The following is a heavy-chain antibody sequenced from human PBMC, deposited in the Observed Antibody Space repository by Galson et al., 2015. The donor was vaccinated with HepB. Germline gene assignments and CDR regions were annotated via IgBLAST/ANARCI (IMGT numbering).Heavy chain of an antibody. J-gene: IGHJ4*02. V-gene: IGHV3-23*03. CDR2: SSNGGNNT. Sequence: SLRLSCAASGFTFRTLAMSWVRHTPGKGLECVSVSSNGGNNTYYAGSVKGRFTISRDNSKNTLSLQMNSLRAEDTAVYYCAKGTVFDWLLKFEYWGQGALVTVSS. CDR3: AKGTVFDWLLKFEY. CDR1: GFTFRTLA. D-gene: IGHD3-9*01.